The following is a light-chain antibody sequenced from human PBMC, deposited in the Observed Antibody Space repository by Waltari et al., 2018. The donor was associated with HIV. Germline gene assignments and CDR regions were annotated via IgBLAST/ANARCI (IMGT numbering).Light chain of an antibody. J-gene: IGLJ1*01. V-gene: IGLV3-25*03. Sequence: SYELTQPHSVSVSPGQTARITCSGDAFPETFAYWFQQRPGQAPVLVIYRDSERPSGIPERFSGSSSGTTVTLTISGVQAEDEADYYCQSADSSGTYVFGNGTKVTVL. CDR3: QSADSSGTYV. CDR1: AFPETF. CDR2: RDS.